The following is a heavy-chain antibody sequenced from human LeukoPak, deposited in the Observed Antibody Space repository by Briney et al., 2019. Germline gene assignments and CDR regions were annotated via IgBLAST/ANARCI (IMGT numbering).Heavy chain of an antibody. CDR3: ARAEGGGIAFLIDY. D-gene: IGHD1-1*01. CDR2: VSYDGNNN. Sequence: PGGSLRLSCEVSGFTFSLYAMHWVRQTPGKGLEWMAVVSYDGNNNYHADSVKGRFTISRDNSENTLYLQMNSLRADDTAVYYCARAEGGGIAFLIDYWGQGTLVTVSS. J-gene: IGHJ4*02. V-gene: IGHV3-30-3*01. CDR1: GFTFSLYA.